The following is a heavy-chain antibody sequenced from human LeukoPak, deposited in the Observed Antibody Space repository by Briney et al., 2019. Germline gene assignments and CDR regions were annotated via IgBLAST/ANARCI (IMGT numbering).Heavy chain of an antibody. CDR1: GGSISSGNW. J-gene: IGHJ5*02. CDR2: IYHSGST. D-gene: IGHD2-2*01. Sequence: PSGTLSLTCAVSGGSISSGNWWSWVRQPPGKGLEWIGEIYHSGSTNYNPSLKSRVTISVNKSKNQFSLKLSSVTAADTAVYYCARGQDIVVVPAAIWFDPWGQGTLVTVSS. V-gene: IGHV4-4*02. CDR3: ARGQDIVVVPAAIWFDP.